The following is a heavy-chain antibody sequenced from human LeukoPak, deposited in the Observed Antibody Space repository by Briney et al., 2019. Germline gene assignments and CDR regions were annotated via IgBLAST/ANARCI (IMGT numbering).Heavy chain of an antibody. CDR2: VHHSGST. J-gene: IGHJ4*02. Sequence: PSETLSLTCGVSGYSISSGYYWGWIRQPPGKGLEWIGSVHHSGSTYYHPSLKSQITVSVDTSKNHFSLKLSSVTAADTAVYYCAGLYGGNSWNFDYWGQGTLVTVSS. CDR3: AGLYGGNSWNFDY. V-gene: IGHV4-38-2*01. CDR1: GYSISSGYY. D-gene: IGHD4-23*01.